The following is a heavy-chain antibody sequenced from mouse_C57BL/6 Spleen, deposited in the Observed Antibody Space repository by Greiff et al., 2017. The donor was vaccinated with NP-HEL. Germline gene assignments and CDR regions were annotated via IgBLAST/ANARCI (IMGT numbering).Heavy chain of an antibody. CDR3: ARDGDVGYFDV. CDR2: INPNNGGT. J-gene: IGHJ1*03. CDR1: GYTFTDYY. V-gene: IGHV1-26*01. Sequence: VQLQQSGPELVKPGASVKISCKASGYTFTDYYMNWVKQSHGKSLEWIGDINPNNGGTSYNQKFKGKATLTVDKSSSTAYMELRSLTSEDSAVYYCARDGDVGYFDVWGTGTTVTVSS. D-gene: IGHD3-3*01.